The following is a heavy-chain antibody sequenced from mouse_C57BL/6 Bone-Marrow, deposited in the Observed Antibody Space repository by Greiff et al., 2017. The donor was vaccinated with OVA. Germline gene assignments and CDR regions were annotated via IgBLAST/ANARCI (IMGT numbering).Heavy chain of an antibody. CDR1: GYSFTGYY. Sequence: EVQLQESGPELVKPGASVKISCKASGYSFTGYYMNWVKQSPEKSLEWIGEINPSTGGTTYNQKFKVKATLTVDKSSSTAYMQLKSLTSEDSAVYYCARSRWLLRFTLGYWGQGTTLTVSS. CDR2: INPSTGGT. D-gene: IGHD2-3*01. CDR3: ARSRWLLRFTLGY. V-gene: IGHV1-42*01. J-gene: IGHJ2*01.